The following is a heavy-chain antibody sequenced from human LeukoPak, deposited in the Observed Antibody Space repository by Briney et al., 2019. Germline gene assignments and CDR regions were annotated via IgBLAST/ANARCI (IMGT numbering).Heavy chain of an antibody. CDR3: AELGITMIGGV. J-gene: IGHJ6*04. D-gene: IGHD3-10*02. Sequence: GGSLRLSCAASGFTFSSYEMNWVRQAPGKGLEWVSYISSSGSTIYYADSVKGRFTIPRDNAKNSLYLQMNSLRAEDTAVYYCAELGITMIGGVWGKGPTVTISS. V-gene: IGHV3-48*03. CDR1: GFTFSSYE. CDR2: ISSSGSTI.